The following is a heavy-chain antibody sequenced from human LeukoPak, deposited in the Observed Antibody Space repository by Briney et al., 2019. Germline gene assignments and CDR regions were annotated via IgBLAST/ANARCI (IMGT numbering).Heavy chain of an antibody. J-gene: IGHJ4*02. CDR1: GFTFSSYS. CDR2: MSRDGTTT. Sequence: PGGSLRLSCAASGFTFSSYSMNWGRQAPGKGLVWVSRMSRDGTTTTYADSVKGRFTISRDNAKNTLHLQMNSLRAEDTAVYYCARGVGGSDDYWGQGTLVSVSS. V-gene: IGHV3-74*01. D-gene: IGHD5-12*01. CDR3: ARGVGGSDDY.